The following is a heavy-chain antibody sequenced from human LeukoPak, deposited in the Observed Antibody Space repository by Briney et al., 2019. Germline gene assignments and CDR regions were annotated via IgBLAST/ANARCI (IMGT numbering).Heavy chain of an antibody. CDR2: ITLSSSTT. CDR3: ARGNCSSTSCLFDY. CDR1: GFNFNNYN. J-gene: IGHJ4*02. Sequence: GGSLRLSCAASGFNFNNYNMNWVRQAPGKGLEWVSYITLSSSTTYYADSVKGRFTISRDNAKKSLYLQMNSLRAEDAAVYYCARGNCSSTSCLFDYWGQGTLVTVSS. D-gene: IGHD2-2*01. V-gene: IGHV3-48*01.